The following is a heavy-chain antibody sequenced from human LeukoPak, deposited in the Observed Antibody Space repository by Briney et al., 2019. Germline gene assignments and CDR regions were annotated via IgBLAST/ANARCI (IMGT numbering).Heavy chain of an antibody. CDR2: INPNSGGT. D-gene: IGHD1-7*01. J-gene: IGHJ4*02. CDR1: GYTLTGYY. V-gene: IGHV1-2*02. CDR3: ASGTPRNYVPDY. Sequence: ASVKVSCKASGYTLTGYYMHCVRQAPGQGLEWMGWINPNSGGTNYAQKFQGRVTMTRGTSISTAYMELSRLRSDDTAVYYCASGTPRNYVPDYWGQGTLVTVSS.